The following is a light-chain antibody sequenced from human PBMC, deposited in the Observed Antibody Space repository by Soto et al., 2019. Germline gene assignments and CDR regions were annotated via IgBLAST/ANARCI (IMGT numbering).Light chain of an antibody. CDR2: DVN. Sequence: QSVLTQPPSASGSPGQSVAISCTGTASDIGGYTFVSWYQQHPGKAPKLLIYDVNKRPSGVPDRFYGSKSGNTDSLTVSGLQAEDEADYYCSAHGGTNPYVFGTGTKLTVL. CDR3: SAHGGTNPYV. V-gene: IGLV2-8*01. CDR1: ASDIGGYTF. J-gene: IGLJ1*01.